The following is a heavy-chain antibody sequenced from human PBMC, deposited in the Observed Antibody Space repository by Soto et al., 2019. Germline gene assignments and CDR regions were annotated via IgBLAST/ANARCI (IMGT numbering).Heavy chain of an antibody. CDR2: INAGNGNT. CDR3: ARDQVLRFLEWPGGFDP. V-gene: IGHV1-3*01. Sequence: GPPAKFSCKASGYTFTSYAMHWVRQAPGQRLEWMGWINAGNGNTKYSQKFQGRVTITRDTSASTAYMERSSLRAEDTAVYYCARDQVLRFLEWPGGFDPWGQGTLVTVPS. J-gene: IGHJ5*02. D-gene: IGHD3-3*01. CDR1: GYTFTSYA.